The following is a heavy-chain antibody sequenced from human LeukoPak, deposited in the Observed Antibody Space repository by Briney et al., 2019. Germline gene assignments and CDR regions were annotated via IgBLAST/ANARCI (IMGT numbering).Heavy chain of an antibody. CDR3: AKDWPSVSASYDY. Sequence: PGGSLRLSCAASGFTFSSYAMSWVRQAPGKGLHWVSAITNTGDDTFYADSVRGRFTISRDNSKNTLYLQMNSLRAEDTAIYYCAKDWPSVSASYDYWGQGTLVTVSS. V-gene: IGHV3-23*01. CDR1: GFTFSSYA. J-gene: IGHJ4*02. D-gene: IGHD6-19*01. CDR2: ITNTGDDT.